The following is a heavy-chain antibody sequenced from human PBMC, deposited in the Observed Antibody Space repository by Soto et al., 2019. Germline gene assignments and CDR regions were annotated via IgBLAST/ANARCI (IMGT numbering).Heavy chain of an antibody. J-gene: IGHJ3*02. D-gene: IGHD2-2*01. CDR2: ISGSGGST. Sequence: EVQLLESGGGLVQPEGSLRLSCAASGFTFSSYAMSWVRQAPGKGLEWVSAISGSGGSTYYADSVKGRFTISRDNSKNTLYLQMNSLRAEDTAVYYCAKDRSTDIVVVPAANDDAFDIWGQGTMVTVSS. CDR3: AKDRSTDIVVVPAANDDAFDI. V-gene: IGHV3-23*01. CDR1: GFTFSSYA.